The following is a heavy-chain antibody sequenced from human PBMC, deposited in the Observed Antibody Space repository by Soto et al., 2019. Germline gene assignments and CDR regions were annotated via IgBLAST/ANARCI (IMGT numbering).Heavy chain of an antibody. CDR1: GFTFSSYW. CDR3: ARPHGSGTYNWFDP. J-gene: IGHJ5*02. Sequence: GESLKISCAASGFTFSSYWMHWVRQAPGKGLVWVSRINSDGSSTSYADSVKGRFTISRDNAKNTLYLQMNSLRAEDTAVYYCARPHGSGTYNWFDPWGQGTLVTVSS. CDR2: INSDGSST. D-gene: IGHD3-10*01. V-gene: IGHV3-74*01.